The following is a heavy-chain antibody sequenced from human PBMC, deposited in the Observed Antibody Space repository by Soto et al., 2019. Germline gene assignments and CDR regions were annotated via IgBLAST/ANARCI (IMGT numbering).Heavy chain of an antibody. CDR3: AKDLTRQLAYWLDP. D-gene: IGHD6-6*01. J-gene: IGHJ5*02. CDR2: INPNSGGT. CDR1: GYTFTGYY. V-gene: IGHV1-2*02. Sequence: ASVKVSCKASGYTFTGYYMHWVRQAPGQGLEWMGWINPNSGGTNYAQKFQGRVTLTRDTPIATAYLTLTSLTSDDTALYYCAKDLTRQLAYWLDPWGQGTQVTVSS.